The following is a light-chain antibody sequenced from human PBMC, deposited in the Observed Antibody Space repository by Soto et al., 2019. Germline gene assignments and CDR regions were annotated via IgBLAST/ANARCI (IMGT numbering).Light chain of an antibody. CDR2: DAS. Sequence: EIVLTQSPATLSLSPGERATLSCRASQSVSSYLAWYQQKPGQAPRLFIYDASNRATGIPARFSGSGSGTDFTLTISSLEPEDFAVYYCQQRSNWPPVTFGGGTKVDI. V-gene: IGKV3-11*01. CDR1: QSVSSY. CDR3: QQRSNWPPVT. J-gene: IGKJ4*01.